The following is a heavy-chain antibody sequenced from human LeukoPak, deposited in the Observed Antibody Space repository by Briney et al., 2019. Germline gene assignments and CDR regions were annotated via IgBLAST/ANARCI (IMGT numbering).Heavy chain of an antibody. CDR1: GYSISNGYY. CDR2: TSHSGDT. Sequence: SETLSLTCSVSGYSISNGYYWGWIRQPPGKGLEWIGSTSHSGDTYYNPSLKSRVTMSVDASKNQFSLRLSSVTAADTAVYYCATIKRGSIFGYFDFWGQGIKVTVSS. V-gene: IGHV4-38-2*02. J-gene: IGHJ4*02. D-gene: IGHD5-18*01. CDR3: ATIKRGSIFGYFDF.